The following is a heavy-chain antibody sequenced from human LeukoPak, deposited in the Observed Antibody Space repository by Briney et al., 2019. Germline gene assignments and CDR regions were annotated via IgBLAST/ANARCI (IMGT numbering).Heavy chain of an antibody. D-gene: IGHD3-22*01. V-gene: IGHV4-34*01. CDR3: ARGRDSSGTVHTDY. Sequence: SETLSLNCAVYGGSFSGYYWSWIRQPPGKGLEWIGEINHSGSTNYNPSLKSRVTISVDTSKNQFSLKLSSVTAADTAVYYCARGRDSSGTVHTDYWGQGTLVTVSS. J-gene: IGHJ4*02. CDR1: GGSFSGYY. CDR2: INHSGST.